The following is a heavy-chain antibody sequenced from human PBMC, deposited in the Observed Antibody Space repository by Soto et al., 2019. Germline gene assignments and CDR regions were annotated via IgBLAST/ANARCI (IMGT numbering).Heavy chain of an antibody. V-gene: IGHV4-30-4*01. J-gene: IGHJ4*02. Sequence: PWETLSLTCTVSGDSISSPHYYWTWIRQPPGKGLEWVGYIYYTGNNFYNPALKRRVAMSVDPSTNQFSLKLASVTDADTAVYFCAREPKQNYDSSPWNGGFDSWGPGTLVTVSS. D-gene: IGHD3-22*01. CDR3: AREPKQNYDSSPWNGGFDS. CDR2: IYYTGNN. CDR1: GDSISSPHYY.